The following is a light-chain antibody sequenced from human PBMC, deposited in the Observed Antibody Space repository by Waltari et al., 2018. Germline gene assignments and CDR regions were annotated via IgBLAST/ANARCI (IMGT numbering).Light chain of an antibody. Sequence: DIVMTQSPLSLPVTPGEPASISCRSSQSLLYGNGYYFLDWYVQKPGQPPQLLIYLGSNRAPGVPDRFSGSGSGTDFSLKISRVEAEDVGLYYCMQALQSRLTFGQGTKLEIK. CDR1: QSLLYGNGYYF. J-gene: IGKJ2*01. V-gene: IGKV2-28*01. CDR2: LGS. CDR3: MQALQSRLT.